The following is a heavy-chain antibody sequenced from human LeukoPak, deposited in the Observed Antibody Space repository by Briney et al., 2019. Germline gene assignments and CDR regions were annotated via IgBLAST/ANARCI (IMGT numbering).Heavy chain of an antibody. D-gene: IGHD6-13*01. CDR2: INWNGGNT. J-gene: IGHJ4*02. CDR3: ARGEAAAGNGIDY. CDR1: GFSFDDYG. V-gene: IGHV3-20*04. Sequence: GGSLRLSCAASGFSFDDYGMNWVRQAPGKGLEWVSDINWNGGNTVYADSVKGRFTISRDNAKNSLYLQMNSLRAEDTAFYYCARGEAAAGNGIDYWGQGTLATVSS.